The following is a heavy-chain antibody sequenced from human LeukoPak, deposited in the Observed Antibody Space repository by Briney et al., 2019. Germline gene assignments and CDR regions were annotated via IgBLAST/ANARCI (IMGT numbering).Heavy chain of an antibody. Sequence: GESLKISCRGSGYSFTTYWIGWVRQMPGKGLEWMAIVYPSDSDTRYCPSFQGQVTVSADKSISTVYLQWSSLKASDTAMYYCARPRSDSSSSPIDYWGQGTLVTVSS. CDR1: GYSFTTYW. CDR2: VYPSDSDT. V-gene: IGHV5-51*01. D-gene: IGHD6-6*01. CDR3: ARPRSDSSSSPIDY. J-gene: IGHJ4*02.